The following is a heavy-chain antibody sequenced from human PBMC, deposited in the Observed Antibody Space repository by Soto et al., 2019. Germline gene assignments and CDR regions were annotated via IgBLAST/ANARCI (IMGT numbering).Heavy chain of an antibody. D-gene: IGHD6-13*01. Sequence: GGSLRLSCAASGFTFSTYAMSWVRQAPGKGLEWVSTINTSGGSTYYADSVKGRVTISRDNTKNTLYLQMNSLRAEDTAIYYCARASAFIALDYWGQGTPVTVSS. CDR3: ARASAFIALDY. J-gene: IGHJ4*02. V-gene: IGHV3-23*01. CDR2: INTSGGST. CDR1: GFTFSTYA.